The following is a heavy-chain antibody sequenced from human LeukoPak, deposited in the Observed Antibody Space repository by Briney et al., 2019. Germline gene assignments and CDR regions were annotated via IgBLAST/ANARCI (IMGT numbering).Heavy chain of an antibody. Sequence: SETLSLTCAVYGGSFSGYYWSWIRQPPGKGLEWIGEINHSGSTNYNPSLKSRVTISVDTSKNQFSLKLSSVTAADTAVYYCARGRKMKGVVSGFFDLWGRGTLVTVSS. CDR2: INHSGST. J-gene: IGHJ2*01. V-gene: IGHV4-34*01. D-gene: IGHD3-3*01. CDR1: GGSFSGYY. CDR3: ARGRKMKGVVSGFFDL.